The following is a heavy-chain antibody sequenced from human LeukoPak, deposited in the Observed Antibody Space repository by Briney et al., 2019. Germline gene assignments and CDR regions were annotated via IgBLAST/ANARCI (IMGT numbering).Heavy chain of an antibody. CDR3: VRLRRNSDRSYYYYYYDH. J-gene: IGHJ4*02. CDR2: INPTSSSI. D-gene: IGHD3-22*01. V-gene: IGHV3-21*01. Sequence: GGSLRLSCAGSGFTFSDYSINGVRQAPGKGLEWVSSINPTSSSIYYADAVRGRFTISRDNAKSSLYLQMNGLTVEDTAVYYCVRLRRNSDRSYYYYYYDHWGQGILVTVSS. CDR1: GFTFSDYS.